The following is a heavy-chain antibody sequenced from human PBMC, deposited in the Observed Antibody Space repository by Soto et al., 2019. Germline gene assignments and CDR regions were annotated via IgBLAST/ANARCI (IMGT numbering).Heavy chain of an antibody. Sequence: EVQLLESGGGLVQPGGSLRLSCAASGFTFSSYAMSWVRQAPGKGLEWVSAISGSGGSTYYGDSVQGRFPISKDNSKNTLYMQMNSLIADDTAVYYCAKVGRVILTCYYYYMVVWGKGTKVTVSS. CDR3: AKVGRVILTCYYYYMVV. CDR1: GFTFSSYA. CDR2: ISGSGGST. J-gene: IGHJ6*03. V-gene: IGHV3-23*01. D-gene: IGHD3-9*01.